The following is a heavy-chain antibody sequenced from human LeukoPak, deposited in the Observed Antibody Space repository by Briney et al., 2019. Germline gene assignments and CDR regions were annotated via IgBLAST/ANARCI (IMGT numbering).Heavy chain of an antibody. Sequence: SETLSLTCTVSGGSISCSSYYWGWIRQPPGKGLEWIGSIYYSGSTYYNPSLKSRVTISVDTSKNQFSLKLSSVTAADTAVYYCARHLTYYYDSRRLRYFDYWGQGTLVTVSS. V-gene: IGHV4-39*01. D-gene: IGHD3-22*01. CDR2: IYYSGST. CDR1: GGSISCSSYY. J-gene: IGHJ4*02. CDR3: ARHLTYYYDSRRLRYFDY.